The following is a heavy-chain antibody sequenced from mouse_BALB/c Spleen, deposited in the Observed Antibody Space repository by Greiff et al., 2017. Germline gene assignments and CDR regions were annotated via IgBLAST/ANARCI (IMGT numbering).Heavy chain of an antibody. CDR2: IWAGGST. V-gene: IGHV2-9*02. Sequence: LQESGPGLVAPSQSLSITCTVSGFSLTSYCVHWVRQPPGKRLEWLGVIWAGGSTNYNSALMSRLSISKDNSKSQVFLKMNSLQTDDTAMYYCARDGGYRAMDYWGQGTSVTVSS. J-gene: IGHJ4*01. D-gene: IGHD2-14*01. CDR1: GFSLTSYC. CDR3: ARDGGYRAMDY.